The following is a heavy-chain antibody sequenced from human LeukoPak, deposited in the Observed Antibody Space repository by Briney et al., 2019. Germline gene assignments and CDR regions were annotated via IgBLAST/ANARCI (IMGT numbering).Heavy chain of an antibody. D-gene: IGHD2-2*02. V-gene: IGHV1-69*05. Sequence: ASVKVSCKASGGTFSSYAISWVRQAPGQGLEWMGGIIPIFGTANYAQKFQGRVTMTRNTSISTAYMELSSLRSEDTAVYYCAREDCSSTSCYRHFDYWGQGTLVTVSS. J-gene: IGHJ4*02. CDR3: AREDCSSTSCYRHFDY. CDR2: IIPIFGTA. CDR1: GGTFSSYA.